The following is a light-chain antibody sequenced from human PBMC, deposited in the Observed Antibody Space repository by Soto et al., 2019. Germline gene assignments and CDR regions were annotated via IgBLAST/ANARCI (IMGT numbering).Light chain of an antibody. CDR2: KAS. CDR3: QQYNAYST. V-gene: IGKV1-5*03. Sequence: DIQMTQSPSTLSASVGDRVTITCRASQSISNWVAWYQQKPGKSPKLLIYKASTLEGGVPSRFSGSGSGTEFTLTISSLQPDYFATYYCQQYNAYSTFGQGTTLEIK. CDR1: QSISNW. J-gene: IGKJ2*01.